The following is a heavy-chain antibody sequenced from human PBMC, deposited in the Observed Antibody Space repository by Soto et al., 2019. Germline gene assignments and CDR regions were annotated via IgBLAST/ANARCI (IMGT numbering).Heavy chain of an antibody. J-gene: IGHJ3*01. CDR2: ISSGGST. V-gene: IGHV3-53*04. CDR1: GFTVSSNY. Sequence: EVQLVESGGGLVQPGGSLRLSCAASGFTVSSNYMSWVRQAPGKGLEWVSVISSGGSTYYADSVKGRFSISRHKSKNTLYLEMNGLRAEERAVYYCARDTTDAFDLWGQGTMVTVSS. D-gene: IGHD1-1*01. CDR3: ARDTTDAFDL.